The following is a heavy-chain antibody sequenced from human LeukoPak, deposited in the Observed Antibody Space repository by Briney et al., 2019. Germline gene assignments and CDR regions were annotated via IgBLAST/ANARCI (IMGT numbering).Heavy chain of an antibody. CDR2: IYSGGGT. V-gene: IGHV3-53*01. CDR1: GLSVSSTY. D-gene: IGHD4-17*01. J-gene: IGHJ4*02. CDR3: VGEGKY. Sequence: PGGSLRLSCAASGLSVSSTYMTWVRQAPGKGLEWVSVIYSGGGTNYADSLKGRFSISRDNSKNSLYLQMNSLRAEDTAVYYCVGEGKYWGQGTLATVSS.